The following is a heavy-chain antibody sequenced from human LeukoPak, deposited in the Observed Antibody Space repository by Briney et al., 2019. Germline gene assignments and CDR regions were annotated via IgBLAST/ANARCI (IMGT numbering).Heavy chain of an antibody. Sequence: ASVKVSCKASGYTFTSYDVNWVRQATGQGLEWMGWMNPNSGNTGYAQKFQGRVTMTRNTSISTAYMELSSLRSDDTAVYYCASRTVNSGSLLPFDYWGQGTLVTVSS. CDR1: GYTFTSYD. CDR2: MNPNSGNT. J-gene: IGHJ4*02. D-gene: IGHD1-26*01. CDR3: ASRTVNSGSLLPFDY. V-gene: IGHV1-8*01.